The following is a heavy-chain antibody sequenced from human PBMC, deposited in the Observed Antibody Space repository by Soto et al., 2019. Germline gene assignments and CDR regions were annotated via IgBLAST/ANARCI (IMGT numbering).Heavy chain of an antibody. Sequence: QVQLVESGGGVVQPGRSLRLSCAASGFTFSSYGMHWVRQAPGKGLEWVAVISYDGSNKYYADSVKGRFTISRDNSKNTLHLQMNSLRAEDTAVYYCAPLRGAEGNFDYWGQGTLVTVSS. V-gene: IGHV3-30*03. D-gene: IGHD1-26*01. CDR1: GFTFSSYG. CDR2: ISYDGSNK. J-gene: IGHJ4*02. CDR3: APLRGAEGNFDY.